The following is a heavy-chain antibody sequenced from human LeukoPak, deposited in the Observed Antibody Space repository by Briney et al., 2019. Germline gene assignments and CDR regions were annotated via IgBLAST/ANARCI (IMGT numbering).Heavy chain of an antibody. Sequence: ASVKVSRKASGYTFTGYYMHWVRQAPGQGLEWMGRINPNSGGTNYAQKFQGRVTMTRDTSISTAYMELSRLRSDDTAVYYCARTKTAAAGNYYYYYMDVWGKGTTVTVSS. CDR3: ARTKTAAAGNYYYYYMDV. CDR1: GYTFTGYY. V-gene: IGHV1-2*06. D-gene: IGHD6-13*01. J-gene: IGHJ6*03. CDR2: INPNSGGT.